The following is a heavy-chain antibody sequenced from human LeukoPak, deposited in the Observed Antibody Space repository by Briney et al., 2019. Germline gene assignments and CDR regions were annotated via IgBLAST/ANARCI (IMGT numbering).Heavy chain of an antibody. CDR3: AVAGQGYFQH. CDR1: GFTFSGSA. D-gene: IGHD6-19*01. J-gene: IGHJ1*01. V-gene: IGHV3-73*01. CDR2: IRSKANSYAT. Sequence: PGGSLRLSCAASGFTFSGSAMHWVRQASGKGLEWVGRIRSKANSYATAYAASVEGRFTISRDDSKNTAYLQMNSLKTEDTAVYYCAVAGQGYFQHWGQGTLVTVSS.